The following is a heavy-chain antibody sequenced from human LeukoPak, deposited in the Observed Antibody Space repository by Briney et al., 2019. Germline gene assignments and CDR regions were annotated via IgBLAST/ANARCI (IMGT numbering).Heavy chain of an antibody. CDR1: GGSISSYY. Sequence: SETLSLTCTVSGGSISSYYWSWIRQPAGKGLEWIGRIYTSGSTNYNPSLKSRVTISVGKSKNQFSLKLSSVTAADTAVYYCARDLAGYYDSSAIYYFDYWGQGTLVTVSS. J-gene: IGHJ4*02. V-gene: IGHV4-4*07. D-gene: IGHD3-22*01. CDR3: ARDLAGYYDSSAIYYFDY. CDR2: IYTSGST.